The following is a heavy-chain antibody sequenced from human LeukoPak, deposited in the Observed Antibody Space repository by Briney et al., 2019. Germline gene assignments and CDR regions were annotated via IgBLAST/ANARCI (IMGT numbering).Heavy chain of an antibody. CDR3: ASSSG. V-gene: IGHV3-21*01. J-gene: IGHJ3*01. CDR2: ISSSSSYI. CDR1: GFTVSSNY. Sequence: GGSLRLSCAASGFTVSSNYMNWVRQAPGKGLEWVSSISSSSSYIYYADSVKGRFAISRDNAKNSLYLQMDSLRAEDTAVYYCASSSGWGQGTMVTVSS. D-gene: IGHD6-19*01.